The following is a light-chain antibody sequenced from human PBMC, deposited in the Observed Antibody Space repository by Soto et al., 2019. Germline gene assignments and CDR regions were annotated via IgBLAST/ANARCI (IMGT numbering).Light chain of an antibody. J-gene: IGKJ5*01. Sequence: DIQMTQSPYSLAASIGDRVTITCQASQDIGNYLNWYQQKPGKAPTLLIYDASNLQTGVPSTFSGGGSGTDFTLTISSLQPEDFATCYCQQSHSGITFGHGTRLEVK. CDR3: QQSHSGIT. V-gene: IGKV1-39*01. CDR1: QDIGNY. CDR2: DAS.